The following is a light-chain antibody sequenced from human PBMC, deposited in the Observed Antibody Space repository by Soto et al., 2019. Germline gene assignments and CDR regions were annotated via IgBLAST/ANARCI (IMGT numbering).Light chain of an antibody. Sequence: EIVMTKSPATLSVSTGERATLSCRASQSVSSNLAWYQQKPGQAPRLLIYGASTRATGIPARFSGSGSGTEFTLTISSLQSEDFAVYYCQQYNNWPPFPFSPGTKVDTK. V-gene: IGKV3-15*01. J-gene: IGKJ3*01. CDR2: GAS. CDR1: QSVSSN. CDR3: QQYNNWPPFP.